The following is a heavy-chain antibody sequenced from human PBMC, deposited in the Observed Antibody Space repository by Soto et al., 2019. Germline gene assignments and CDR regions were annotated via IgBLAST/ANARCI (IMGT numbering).Heavy chain of an antibody. CDR3: AKPRAGTVATIFAFDI. CDR1: GFTFSSYA. Sequence: GGSLRLSCAASGFTFSSYAMSWVRQAPGKGLEWVSAISGSGGSTYYADSVKGRFTISRDNSKNTLYLQMNSLRAEDTAVYYCAKPRAGTVATIFAFDIWGQGTMVTVSS. D-gene: IGHD5-12*01. CDR2: ISGSGGST. V-gene: IGHV3-23*01. J-gene: IGHJ3*02.